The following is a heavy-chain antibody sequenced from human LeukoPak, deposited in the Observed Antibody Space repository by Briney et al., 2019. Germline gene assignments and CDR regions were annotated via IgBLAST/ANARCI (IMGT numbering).Heavy chain of an antibody. CDR1: GFTFINYG. Sequence: PGGSLRLSCAASGFTFINYGMHWVRQAPGKGLEWVASIYYEGTYKYYADSVKGRFTISRDNTQNTLYLQMNSPRAEDTAVYYCAKGGEVCSSTRCYGHFDYWGQGTLVTVSS. CDR3: AKGGEVCSSTRCYGHFDY. V-gene: IGHV3-30*02. J-gene: IGHJ4*02. CDR2: IYYEGTYK. D-gene: IGHD2-2*01.